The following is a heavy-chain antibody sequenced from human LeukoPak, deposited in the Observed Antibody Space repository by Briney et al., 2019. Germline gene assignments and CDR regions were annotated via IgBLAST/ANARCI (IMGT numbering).Heavy chain of an antibody. CDR1: GFTFSSYA. CDR2: ISGSGGST. J-gene: IGHJ4*02. V-gene: IGHV3-23*01. CDR3: AKRLYYYDSSGSSPDY. D-gene: IGHD3-22*01. Sequence: GGSLRLSCAASGFTFSSYAMSRVRQAPGKGLEWVSAISGSGGSTYYADSVKGRFTISRDNSKNTLYLQMNSLRAEDTAVYYCAKRLYYYDSSGSSPDYWGQGTLVTVSS.